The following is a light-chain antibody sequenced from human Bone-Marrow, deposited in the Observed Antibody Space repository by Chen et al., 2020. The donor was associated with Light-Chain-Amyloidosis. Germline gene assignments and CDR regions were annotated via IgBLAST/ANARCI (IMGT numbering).Light chain of an antibody. CDR2: DDS. V-gene: IGLV3-21*02. Sequence: SYVLTQPSSVSVAPGQTATNACGGNNIGSTSVHWYQQTPGQAPLLVVYDDSDRPSGIPERLSGSNSGNTATLTISRVEAGDEADYYCHVWDRSSDRPVFGGGTKLTVL. J-gene: IGLJ3*02. CDR3: HVWDRSSDRPV. CDR1: NIGSTS.